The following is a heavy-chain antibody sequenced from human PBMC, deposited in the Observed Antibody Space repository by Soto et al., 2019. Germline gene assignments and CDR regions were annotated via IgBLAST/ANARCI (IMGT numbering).Heavy chain of an antibody. CDR1: GFTFSSYA. V-gene: IGHV3-23*01. J-gene: IGHJ4*02. CDR2: ISGSGGST. Sequence: EVQLLESGGGLVQPGGSLRLSCAASGFTFSSYAMSWVRQAPGKGLEWVSAISGSGGSTYYADSVKGRFTISRDNSKNTLYRKMNSLRAEDTAVYYCAKDRGGEEVVAARILDYCGQGTLVTVSS. D-gene: IGHD2-15*01. CDR3: AKDRGGEEVVAARILDY.